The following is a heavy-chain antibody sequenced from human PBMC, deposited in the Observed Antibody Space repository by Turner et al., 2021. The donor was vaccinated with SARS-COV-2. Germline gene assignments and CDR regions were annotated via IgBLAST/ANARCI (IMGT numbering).Heavy chain of an antibody. CDR1: GFTFSSYV. CDR2: ISYDGSNK. D-gene: IGHD3-10*01. V-gene: IGHV3-30-3*01. J-gene: IGHJ4*02. CDR3: ARDSGDFDY. Sequence: QVQLVESGGGVVQPGRSLRLSCADSGFTFSSYVMHWVRQAPGKGLEWVAVISYDGSNKDYADSVKGRFTISRDNSKNTLYLQMNSLRAEDTAVDYCARDSGDFDYWGQGTLVTVSS.